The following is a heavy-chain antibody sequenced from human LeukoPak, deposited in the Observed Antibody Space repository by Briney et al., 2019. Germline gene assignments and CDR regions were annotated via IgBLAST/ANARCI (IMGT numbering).Heavy chain of an antibody. V-gene: IGHV4-59*01. D-gene: IGHD3-10*01. J-gene: IGHJ4*02. Sequence: PSETLSLTCTVSGGSISSYYWSWVRQPPEKGLEWIGYIYYSGSTNYNPSLKSRVTISVDTSKHQFSLQLTSVTAADTAVYFCTRGGSNFDYWGQGTLVTVSS. CDR3: TRGGSNFDY. CDR2: IYYSGST. CDR1: GGSISSYY.